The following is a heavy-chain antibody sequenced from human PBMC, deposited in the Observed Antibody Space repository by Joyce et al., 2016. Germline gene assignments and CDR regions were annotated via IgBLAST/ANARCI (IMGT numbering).Heavy chain of an antibody. CDR1: GDSIGTYY. D-gene: IGHD6-13*01. J-gene: IGHJ4*02. Sequence: QVQLQESGPGLVKPSETLSLTCTVSGDSIGTYYWNWIRQPPGKGLEWIGYIFYTGSTNYNPSLKSRVTMSVDMSKNRFSLNLNSVTAADTAVYYCARVGSSWSFGYWGQGTLVTVSS. V-gene: IGHV4-59*01. CDR3: ARVGSSWSFGY. CDR2: IFYTGST.